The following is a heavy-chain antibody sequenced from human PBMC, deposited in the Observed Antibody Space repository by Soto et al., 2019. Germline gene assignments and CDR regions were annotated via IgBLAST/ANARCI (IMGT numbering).Heavy chain of an antibody. J-gene: IGHJ4*02. CDR1: GGSIYSYSYY. CDR3: ERGYGRNFDF. D-gene: IGHD5-18*01. Sequence: PSETLSLTCTVSGGSIYSYSYYWGWIRQSPEQGLEWIASISYSGSTYYNPTLQSRLIISADTSKNQFSLKLSSVTAADTAVYYCERGYGRNFDFWGQGTLVTV. CDR2: ISYSGST. V-gene: IGHV4-39*07.